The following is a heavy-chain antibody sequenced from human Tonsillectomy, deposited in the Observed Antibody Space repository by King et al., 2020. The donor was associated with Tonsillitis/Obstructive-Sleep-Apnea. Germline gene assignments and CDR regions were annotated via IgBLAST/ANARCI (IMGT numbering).Heavy chain of an antibody. CDR1: GFTFSSYS. CDR3: ASLWIQVDS. J-gene: IGHJ4*02. V-gene: IGHV3-48*02. Sequence: VQLVESGGGLVQPGGSLRLSCAASGFTFSSYSMNWVRPAPGEGLEWGLYISSSGSTIYYADSVKGRFTISRDNAKNSLYLQMNSLRDEDTAVYYCASLWIQVDSWGQGTLVTVSS. D-gene: IGHD5-18*01. CDR2: ISSSGSTI.